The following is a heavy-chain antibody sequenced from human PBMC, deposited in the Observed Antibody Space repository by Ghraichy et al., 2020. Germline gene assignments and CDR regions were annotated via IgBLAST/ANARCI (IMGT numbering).Heavy chain of an antibody. CDR3: AIRLASNAFDT. CDR1: GYTLTSHY. CDR2: IAPDSGHA. V-gene: IGHV1-46*01. Sequence: ASVKVSCRASGYTLTSHYMHWFRQAPGQGPEWMGIIAPDSGHAIYQKNFQGRLTMSRDTSSSTVFLALSSLTSEDTAVYFCAIRLASNAFDTWGQGTVITVSS. J-gene: IGHJ3*02. D-gene: IGHD3-16*01.